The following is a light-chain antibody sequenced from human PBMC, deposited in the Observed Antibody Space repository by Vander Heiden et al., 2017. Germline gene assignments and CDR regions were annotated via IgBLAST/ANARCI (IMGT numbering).Light chain of an antibody. V-gene: IGKV3-11*01. Sequence: PRLLIYDASNRAIRIPARFSGSGSGTDFTLTINSLEPEDFGIYFCQQWNNGPRTTFGPGTRVDIK. CDR2: DAS. J-gene: IGKJ3*01. CDR3: QQWNNGPRTT.